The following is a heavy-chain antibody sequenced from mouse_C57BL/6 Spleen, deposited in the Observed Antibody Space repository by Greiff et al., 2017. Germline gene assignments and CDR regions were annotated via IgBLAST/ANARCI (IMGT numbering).Heavy chain of an antibody. J-gene: IGHJ4*01. CDR1: GFTFSDYY. CDR2: ISNGGGST. V-gene: IGHV5-12*01. CDR3: ARNYYCGSGYAMDY. D-gene: IGHD1-2*01. Sequence: EVQGVESGGGLVQPGGSLKLSCAASGFTFSDYYMYWVRQTPEKRLEWVAYISNGGGSTYYPDTVKGRFTISRDNAKNTLYLQMSRLKSEDTAMYYCARNYYCGSGYAMDYWGQGTSVTVSS.